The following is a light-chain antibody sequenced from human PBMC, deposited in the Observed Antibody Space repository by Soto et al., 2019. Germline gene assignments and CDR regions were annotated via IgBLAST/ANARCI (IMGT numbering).Light chain of an antibody. V-gene: IGKV1-5*03. CDR1: QSIRSW. Sequence: DIQMTQSPSTLPASVGDRVTVTCRASQSIRSWLAWYQEKPGKAPKLLIYKASLLETGVPSRFSGSASGTEFTLTISSLQPEDFATYYCLQHNSYPHTFGGGTKVDIK. CDR2: KAS. CDR3: LQHNSYPHT. J-gene: IGKJ4*01.